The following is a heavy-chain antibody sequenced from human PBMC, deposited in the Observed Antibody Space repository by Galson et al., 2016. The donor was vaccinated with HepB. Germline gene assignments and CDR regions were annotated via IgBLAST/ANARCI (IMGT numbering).Heavy chain of an antibody. Sequence: SVKVSCKASVYIFTAYYIHWVRQAPGQGLEWLGKINPNSGGANYARKFQGRVTMTRDTSISTAYMELSSLRSDDTAVYYCAREEMEDYADWDVYGMDVWGKGTTVTVSS. V-gene: IGHV1-2*02. CDR1: VYIFTAYY. CDR2: INPNSGGA. D-gene: IGHD4-17*01. J-gene: IGHJ6*04. CDR3: AREEMEDYADWDVYGMDV.